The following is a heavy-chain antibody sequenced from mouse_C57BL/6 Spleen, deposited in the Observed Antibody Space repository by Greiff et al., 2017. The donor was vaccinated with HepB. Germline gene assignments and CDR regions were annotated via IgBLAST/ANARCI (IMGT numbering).Heavy chain of an antibody. CDR3: ARPHYYGSGPFYFDY. J-gene: IGHJ2*01. V-gene: IGHV5-17*01. Sequence: EVQLMESGGGLVKPGGSLKLSCAASGFTFSDYGLHWVRQAPEKGLEWVAYISSGSSTIYYADTVKGRFIISRDNAKNTLFLQMTSLRSEDTAMYYCARPHYYGSGPFYFDYWGQGTTLTVSS. D-gene: IGHD1-1*01. CDR2: ISSGSSTI. CDR1: GFTFSDYG.